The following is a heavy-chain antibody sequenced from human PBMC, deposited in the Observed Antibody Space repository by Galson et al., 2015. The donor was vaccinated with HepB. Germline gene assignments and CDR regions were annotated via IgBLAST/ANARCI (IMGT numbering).Heavy chain of an antibody. Sequence: SVKVSCKASGGTFSSYAISWVRQAPGQGLEWMGWISAYNGNTNYAQKLQGRVTMTTDTSTSTAYMELRSLRSDDTAVYYCARDIISDYWGQGTLVTVSS. CDR2: ISAYNGNT. V-gene: IGHV1-18*01. J-gene: IGHJ4*02. CDR1: GGTFSSYA. CDR3: ARDIISDY. D-gene: IGHD1-14*01.